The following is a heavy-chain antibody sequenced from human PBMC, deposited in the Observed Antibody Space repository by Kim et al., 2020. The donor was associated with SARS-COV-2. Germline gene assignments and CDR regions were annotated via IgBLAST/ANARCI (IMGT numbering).Heavy chain of an antibody. J-gene: IGHJ4*02. D-gene: IGHD3-10*01. CDR2: IKSKTDGGTT. V-gene: IGHV3-15*01. CDR1: GFTFSNAW. Sequence: GGSLRLSCAASGFTFSNAWMSWVRQAPGKGLEWVGRIKSKTDGGTTDYAAPVKGRFTISRDDSKNTLYLQMNSLKTEDTAVYYCTTEEVTMVRGVIITGDYWGQGTLVTVSS. CDR3: TTEEVTMVRGVIITGDY.